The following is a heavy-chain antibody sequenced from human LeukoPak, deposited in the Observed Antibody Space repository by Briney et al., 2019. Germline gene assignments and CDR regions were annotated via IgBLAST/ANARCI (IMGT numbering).Heavy chain of an antibody. D-gene: IGHD5-18*01. J-gene: IGHJ3*02. CDR3: ARDWGVGGYSYGNAFDI. CDR2: INPNSGGT. Sequence: ASVKVSCKASGYTFTGYYMHWVRQAPGQGLEWMGRINPNSGGTNYAQKFQGRVTMTRDASISAAYMELSRLRSDDTAVYYCARDWGVGGYSYGNAFDIWGQGTMVTVSS. V-gene: IGHV1-2*06. CDR1: GYTFTGYY.